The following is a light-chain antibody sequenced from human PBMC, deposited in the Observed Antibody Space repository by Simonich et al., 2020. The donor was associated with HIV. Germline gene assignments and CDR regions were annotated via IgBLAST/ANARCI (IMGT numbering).Light chain of an antibody. CDR3: QQSYRTPRT. J-gene: IGKJ2*01. V-gene: IGKV1-39*01. Sequence: DIQMTQSPSSLSASVGDRVTITCRASQDISSYLAWYQQKPGKAPKVLIYAASSLQRGVPSRFSGSGSGTDFTLTISSLQAEDFATYYCQQSYRTPRTFGQGTKLEIK. CDR2: AAS. CDR1: QDISSY.